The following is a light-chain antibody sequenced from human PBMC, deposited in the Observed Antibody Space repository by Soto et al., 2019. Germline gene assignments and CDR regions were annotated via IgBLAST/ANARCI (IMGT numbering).Light chain of an antibody. CDR3: CSHAGSYTYV. J-gene: IGLJ1*01. Sequence: QSALTEPRSVSGSPVQSLTISCTGTSSVVGGYSYVSWYQQHPGKAPKLMIYDVTKRPSGVPDRFSGSKSGNTASLTISGLQAEDEGDYYCCSHAGSYTYVFGTGTKVTVL. CDR1: SSVVGGYSY. CDR2: DVT. V-gene: IGLV2-11*01.